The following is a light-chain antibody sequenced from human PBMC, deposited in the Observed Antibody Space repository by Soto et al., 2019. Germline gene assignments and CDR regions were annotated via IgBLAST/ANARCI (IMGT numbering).Light chain of an antibody. CDR1: QIVGGDT. V-gene: IGKV3-20*01. J-gene: IGKJ5*01. CDR2: GAS. CDR3: QQYHWAPDT. Sequence: EIVLTQSPGTLSLSPVERATLSCRASQIVGGDTLAWFQQRPGQAPRLVIYGASNRAAGIPDRFSGSGSGTDFTLTVSRLEPEDFAMYYCQQYHWAPDTFGQGTRLEIK.